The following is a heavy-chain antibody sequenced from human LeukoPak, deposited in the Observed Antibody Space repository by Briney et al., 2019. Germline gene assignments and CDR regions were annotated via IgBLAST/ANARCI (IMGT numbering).Heavy chain of an antibody. CDR3: ARTYSSSSYSPFDY. CDR2: IKPDGSEK. V-gene: IGHV3-7*03. J-gene: IGHJ4*02. CDR1: GFTFSSYW. Sequence: QPGGSLRLSCAASGFTFSSYWMSWVRQAPGKGLEWVAKIKPDGSEKYYVDSVKGRFTISRDNSKNTLYLQMNSLRAEDTAVYYCARTYSSSSYSPFDYWGQGTLVTVSS. D-gene: IGHD6-13*01.